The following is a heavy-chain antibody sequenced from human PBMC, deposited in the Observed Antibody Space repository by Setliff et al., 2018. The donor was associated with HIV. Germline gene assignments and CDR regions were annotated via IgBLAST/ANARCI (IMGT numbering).Heavy chain of an antibody. CDR3: ARGGGVAVTTTGGTASFDY. D-gene: IGHD2-15*01. J-gene: IGHJ4*02. CDR1: GFSISRSYY. CDR2: VYHSRST. V-gene: IGHV4-38-2*01. Sequence: SETLSLTCAVSGFSISRSYYWAWIRQPPGKGLEWIASVYHSRSTYYNPSLKSRVAISVDTSKNQFSLRVSSVTATDTAVYFCARGGGVAVTTTGGTASFDYWGQGTLVTVSS.